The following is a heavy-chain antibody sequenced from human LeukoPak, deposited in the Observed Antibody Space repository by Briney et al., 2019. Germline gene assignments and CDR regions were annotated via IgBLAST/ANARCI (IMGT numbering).Heavy chain of an antibody. CDR3: TSHSSSWYVADYYYYMDV. J-gene: IGHJ6*03. V-gene: IGHV3-15*01. CDR2: IKSKTDGGTT. D-gene: IGHD6-13*01. Sequence: GGSLRLSCAASGFTFSSYGMSWVRQAPGKGLEWVGRIKSKTDGGTTDCAAPVKGRFTISRDDSKNTLYLQMNSLKTEDTAVYYCTSHSSSWYVADYYYYMDVWGKGTTVTISS. CDR1: GFTFSSYG.